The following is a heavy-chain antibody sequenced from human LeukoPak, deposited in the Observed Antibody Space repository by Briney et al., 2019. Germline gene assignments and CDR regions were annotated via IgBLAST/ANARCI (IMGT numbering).Heavy chain of an antibody. CDR1: GYTFTSYG. CDR3: AGETVATLDAFYYYYYVDV. CDR2: ISAYNGNT. D-gene: IGHD5-12*01. Sequence: ASVKVSFKASGYTFTSYGISWVRQAPGQGLEWMGCISAYNGNTNYAQKLQGRVTMTTDTSTSTACMELRSVRSDDTAVYYCAGETVATLDAFYYYYYVDVWGKGTTVTVSS. J-gene: IGHJ6*03. V-gene: IGHV1-18*01.